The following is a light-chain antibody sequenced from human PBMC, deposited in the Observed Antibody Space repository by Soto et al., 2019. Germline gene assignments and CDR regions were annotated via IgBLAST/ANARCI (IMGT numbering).Light chain of an antibody. CDR1: QSVSSSY. CDR3: QQYGSSST. V-gene: IGKV3-20*01. J-gene: IGKJ5*01. CDR2: GAS. Sequence: EIVLTQSPFSLSVSXGEGATLAXXASQSVSSSYLAWYQQKPGQAPRLLIYGASSRPTGIPDRFSGSGSGTDFTLTISRLEPEDFAVYYCQQYGSSSTFGQGTRLEI.